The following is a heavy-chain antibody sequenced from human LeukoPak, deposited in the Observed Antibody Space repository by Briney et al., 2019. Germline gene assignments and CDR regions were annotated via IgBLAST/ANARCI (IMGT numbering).Heavy chain of an antibody. CDR1: GFTFSVYW. Sequence: GGSLRLPCAASGFTFSVYWMSWVRQAPGKGLEWVANIKEDGSEKHYVDSVKGRFTISRDNAQKSLYLQMNSLRAEDTAVYYCARENGMIGRFDPWGQGTLVTVSS. CDR3: ARENGMIGRFDP. J-gene: IGHJ5*02. V-gene: IGHV3-7*01. CDR2: IKEDGSEK. D-gene: IGHD2-21*01.